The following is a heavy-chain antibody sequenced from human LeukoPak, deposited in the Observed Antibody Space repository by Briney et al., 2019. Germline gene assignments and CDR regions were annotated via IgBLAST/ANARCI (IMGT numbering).Heavy chain of an antibody. D-gene: IGHD3-22*01. CDR2: IYHSGNT. Sequence: PSETLSLTCAVSGNSISSGYYWGWLRQPPGKGLEWIGSIYHSGNTYYNPSLKSRVTISLGTSKNQFSLKLSSATAADTAVYYCARLKDSSGYYPNYFDYWGQGTLVTVSS. CDR1: GNSISSGYY. CDR3: ARLKDSSGYYPNYFDY. V-gene: IGHV4-38-2*01. J-gene: IGHJ4*02.